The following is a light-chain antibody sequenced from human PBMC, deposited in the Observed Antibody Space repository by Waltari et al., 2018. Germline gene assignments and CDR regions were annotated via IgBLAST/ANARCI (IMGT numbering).Light chain of an antibody. CDR3: QKYVNLPAT. J-gene: IGKJ1*01. CDR1: QSVGRY. V-gene: IGKV3-20*01. CDR2: DAS. Sequence: EIVLTQSPGTLSLSPEERASQSVGRYLAWYQQKPGQAPRLLIYDASTRATGIPDRFSGSGSGTDFSLTISRLESEDFAVYYCQKYVNLPATFGQGTKVEIK.